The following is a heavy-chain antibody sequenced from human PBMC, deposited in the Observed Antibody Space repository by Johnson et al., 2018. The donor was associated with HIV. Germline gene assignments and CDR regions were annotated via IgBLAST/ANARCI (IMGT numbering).Heavy chain of an antibody. CDR1: GFTFSSHW. V-gene: IGHV3-74*01. CDR2: IDGAGSTT. CDR3: AGADIGGNSDAFDI. D-gene: IGHD4-23*01. J-gene: IGHJ3*02. Sequence: VQLVESGGGLVQPGWSLRLSCAASGFTFSSHWIHWVRQAPGKGLVWVSRIDGAGSTTNYANSVRGRFTISRDNSKNTLYLQMNSLRAEDTAVYYCAGADIGGNSDAFDIWGQGTMVTVSS.